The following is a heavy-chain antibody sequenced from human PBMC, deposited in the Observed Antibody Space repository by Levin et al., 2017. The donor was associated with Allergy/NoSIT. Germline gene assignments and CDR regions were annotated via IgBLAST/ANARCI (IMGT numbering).Heavy chain of an antibody. CDR1: GFTFSSYG. V-gene: IGHV3-33*01. J-gene: IGHJ4*02. Sequence: TGGSLRLSCAASGFTFSSYGMHWVRQAPGKGLEWVAVIWYDGSNKYYADSVKGRFTISRDNSKNTLYLQMNSLRAEDTAVYYCARDRRIAAAGPPTYYFDYWGQGTLVTVSS. CDR3: ARDRRIAAAGPPTYYFDY. CDR2: IWYDGSNK. D-gene: IGHD6-13*01.